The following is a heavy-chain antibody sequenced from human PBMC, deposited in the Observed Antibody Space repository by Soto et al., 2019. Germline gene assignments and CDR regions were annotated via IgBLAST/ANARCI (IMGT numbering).Heavy chain of an antibody. CDR2: VRKKANSYTT. CDR1: GFTFSDYY. Sequence: GGSLRLSCAASGFTFSDYYMDWVRQAPGKGLEWVGRVRKKANSYTTEYAASVKGRFTISRDDSKNSVYLQMSSLKTDDTAVYYCVRVRGGGTFHFDYWGQGNLVTVS. D-gene: IGHD3-10*01. CDR3: VRVRGGGTFHFDY. V-gene: IGHV3-72*01. J-gene: IGHJ4*02.